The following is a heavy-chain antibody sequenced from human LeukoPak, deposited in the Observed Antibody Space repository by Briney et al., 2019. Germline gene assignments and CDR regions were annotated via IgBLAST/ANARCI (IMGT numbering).Heavy chain of an antibody. D-gene: IGHD6-6*01. CDR2: IDPNTGGT. J-gene: IGHJ4*02. Sequence: ASVKVSCKPSGYTFTGYYIHWVRQAPGQGFEWMGWIDPNTGGTKYARKFHDRVTMTRDTSISTAYMELSRVTSDVTAVYYCTRDRPPQYWGQGTLVTVSS. CDR1: GYTFTGYY. V-gene: IGHV1-2*02. CDR3: TRDRPPQY.